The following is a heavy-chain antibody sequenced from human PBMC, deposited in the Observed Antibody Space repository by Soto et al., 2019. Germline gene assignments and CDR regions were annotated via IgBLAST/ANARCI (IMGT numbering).Heavy chain of an antibody. V-gene: IGHV3-49*03. Sequence: GGSLRLSCTASGFTLGDYAMSWFRQAPGKGLEWVGFIRSKAYGGTTEYAASVKGRFTISRDDSKSIAYLQMNSLKTEDTAVYYCTRDDSSSWYNGMDVWGQGTTVTVSS. CDR3: TRDDSSSWYNGMDV. CDR1: GFTLGDYA. J-gene: IGHJ6*02. D-gene: IGHD6-13*01. CDR2: IRSKAYGGTT.